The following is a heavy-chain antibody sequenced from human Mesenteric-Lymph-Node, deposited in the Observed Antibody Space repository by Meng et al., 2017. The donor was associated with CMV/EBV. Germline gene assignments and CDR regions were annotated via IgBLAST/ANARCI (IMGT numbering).Heavy chain of an antibody. CDR1: GYTFTSYG. J-gene: IGHJ5*02. Sequence: ASVKVSCKASGYTFTSYGISWVRQAPGQGLEWMGWISAYNGNTNYAQKLQGRVTMTTDTSTSTAYMELSSLRSEDTAVYYCARAKSYCGGDCKYSNWFDPWGQGTPVTVSS. CDR3: ARAKSYCGGDCKYSNWFDP. D-gene: IGHD2-21*01. V-gene: IGHV1-18*01. CDR2: ISAYNGNT.